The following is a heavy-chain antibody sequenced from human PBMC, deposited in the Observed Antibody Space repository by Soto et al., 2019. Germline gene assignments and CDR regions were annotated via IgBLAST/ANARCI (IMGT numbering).Heavy chain of an antibody. CDR3: ARAARDLGGNAFDI. CDR1: GGSISSGGYY. J-gene: IGHJ3*02. D-gene: IGHD1-26*01. Sequence: QVQLQESGPGLVKPSQTLSLTCTVSGGSISSGGYYWSWIGQHPGKCLEWIGYIYYSGSTYYNPSLKSRVTRSVDTYKNQFSLKLSSVTAADTAVYYCARAARDLGGNAFDIWGQGTMVPVSS. V-gene: IGHV4-31*03. CDR2: IYYSGST.